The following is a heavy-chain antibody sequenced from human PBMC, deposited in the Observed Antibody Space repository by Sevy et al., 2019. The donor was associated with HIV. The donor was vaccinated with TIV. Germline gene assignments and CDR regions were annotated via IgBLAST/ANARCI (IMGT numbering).Heavy chain of an antibody. CDR1: GYSFTSYW. Sequence: GESLKISCKGSGYSFTSYWISWVRQMPGKGLEWMGRIDPSDSYTNYSPSFQGHVTISADKSISTAYLQWSGLKASDTAMYYCARLKPSYDILTGYYEGYGMDVWGQGTTVTVSS. J-gene: IGHJ6*02. D-gene: IGHD3-9*01. V-gene: IGHV5-10-1*01. CDR3: ARLKPSYDILTGYYEGYGMDV. CDR2: IDPSDSYT.